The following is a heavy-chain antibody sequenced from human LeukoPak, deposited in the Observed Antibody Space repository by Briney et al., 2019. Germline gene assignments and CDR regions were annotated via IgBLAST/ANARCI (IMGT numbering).Heavy chain of an antibody. V-gene: IGHV3-11*04. CDR1: GFTFSDYY. Sequence: PGGSLSLSCAASGFTFSDYYLSWIRQAPGQGLEWVSYISSSGSTIYYEDSVKGRFTISRDNTKNSLYLQMNSLRAEDTAVYYCARDYHYYDSSGYYPHPYFDYWGQGTLVTVSS. CDR3: ARDYHYYDSSGYYPHPYFDY. CDR2: ISSSGSTI. J-gene: IGHJ4*02. D-gene: IGHD3-22*01.